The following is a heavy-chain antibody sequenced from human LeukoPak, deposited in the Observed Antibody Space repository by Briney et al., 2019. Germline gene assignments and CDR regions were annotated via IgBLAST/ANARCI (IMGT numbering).Heavy chain of an antibody. Sequence: PGGSLRLSCAASGFTFDDYGMSWVRQAPGKGLEWVSGINWNGGSTGYADSVKGRFTISRDNAKNSLYLQMNSLRAEDTAVYYCARDVGGSFLEWLSYSSYYYYYYMDVWGKGTTVTASS. J-gene: IGHJ6*03. CDR1: GFTFDDYG. D-gene: IGHD3-3*01. CDR3: ARDVGGSFLEWLSYSSYYYYYYMDV. CDR2: INWNGGST. V-gene: IGHV3-20*04.